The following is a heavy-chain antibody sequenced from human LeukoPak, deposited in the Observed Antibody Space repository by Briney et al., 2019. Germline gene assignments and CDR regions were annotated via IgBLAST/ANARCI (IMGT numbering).Heavy chain of an antibody. CDR1: GYSFTSYW. CDR2: IYPGESET. J-gene: IGHJ4*02. CDR3: GRLGLVWGIPCDY. D-gene: IGHD3-16*01. Sequence: GESLKISCKASGYSFTSYWIGWVRQMPGQGLEWMGFIYPGESETKNSPSFQGQVTMSADMSISTAYLQWSSLKASDTAIYYCGRLGLVWGIPCDYWGQGTLVMVS. V-gene: IGHV5-51*01.